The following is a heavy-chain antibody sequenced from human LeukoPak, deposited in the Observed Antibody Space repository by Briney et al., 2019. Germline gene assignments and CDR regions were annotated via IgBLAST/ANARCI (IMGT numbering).Heavy chain of an antibody. V-gene: IGHV3-23*01. J-gene: IGHJ5*02. Sequence: PGGSLGLSCAASGFTFSSYAMSWVRQAPGKGLEWVSAISGSGGSTYYADSVKGRFTISRDNSKNTLYLQMNSLRAEDTAVYYCAKDLFPSLLWSYNWFDPWGQGTLVTVSS. CDR3: AKDLFPSLLWSYNWFDP. CDR2: ISGSGGST. D-gene: IGHD3-10*01. CDR1: GFTFSSYA.